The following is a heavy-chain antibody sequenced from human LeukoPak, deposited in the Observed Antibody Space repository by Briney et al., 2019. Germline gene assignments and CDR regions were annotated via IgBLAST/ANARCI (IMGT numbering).Heavy chain of an antibody. CDR2: ISYDGSNK. V-gene: IGHV3-30*18. Sequence: PGGALRLSCAASGFTFSSYGMHWVRRAPGKGREWVAVISYDGSNKFYADSVKGRFTISRDNSKNTPYLQVNSLRAEDTAVYYCAKDRRLDYGSGGYFDYWGQGTLVTVSS. CDR1: GFTFSSYG. J-gene: IGHJ4*02. D-gene: IGHD3-10*01. CDR3: AKDRRLDYGSGGYFDY.